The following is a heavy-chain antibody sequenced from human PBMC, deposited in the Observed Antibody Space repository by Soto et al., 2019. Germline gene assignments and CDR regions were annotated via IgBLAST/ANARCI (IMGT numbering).Heavy chain of an antibody. J-gene: IGHJ5*02. Sequence: ASVKVSCKASGYTFTGHYIHWVRQAPEQGPEWMGEIGPESGATRYAQKFQDRVIITRDTSASTAYMDLSSLRSEDTAVYYCARGIATGQLDPWGQGTLVTVSS. CDR2: IGPESGAT. CDR3: ARGIATGQLDP. V-gene: IGHV1-2*02. CDR1: GYTFTGHY. D-gene: IGHD2-15*01.